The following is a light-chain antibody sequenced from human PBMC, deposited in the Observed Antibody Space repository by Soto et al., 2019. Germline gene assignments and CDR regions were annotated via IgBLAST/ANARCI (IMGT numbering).Light chain of an antibody. V-gene: IGKV1-12*01. Sequence: VQVTQSPSSVSASFCDRFSMTWRASQAIDSWLAWYQQKPGEAPKLLIFTVSLLHSGVPPRFSGSGSGTDFTLTISSLQPEDFATYYCQQTLSFPPTFGQGTKVDI. CDR3: QQTLSFPPT. CDR1: QAIDSW. J-gene: IGKJ1*01. CDR2: TVS.